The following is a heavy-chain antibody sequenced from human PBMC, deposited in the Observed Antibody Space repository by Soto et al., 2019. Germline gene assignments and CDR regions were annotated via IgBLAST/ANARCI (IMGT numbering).Heavy chain of an antibody. CDR3: ARDGGYCSGGSCYGMLYDY. Sequence: QVQLVQSGAEVKKPGSSVKVSCKASGGTFSSYAISWVRQAPGQGLEWMGGIIPIFGTANYAQKFQGRVTITADESTSTSYMEVSSLRSEDTAVYYCARDGGYCSGGSCYGMLYDYWGQGTLVTVSS. D-gene: IGHD2-15*01. CDR1: GGTFSSYA. V-gene: IGHV1-69*01. J-gene: IGHJ4*02. CDR2: IIPIFGTA.